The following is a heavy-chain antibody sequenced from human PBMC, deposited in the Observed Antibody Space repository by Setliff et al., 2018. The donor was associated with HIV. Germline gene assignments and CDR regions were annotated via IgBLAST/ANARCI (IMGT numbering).Heavy chain of an antibody. V-gene: IGHV3-30*02. CDR2: IRYDGSNK. D-gene: IGHD5-12*01. CDR1: GFTFSSYG. Sequence: GGSLRLSCAASGFTFSSYGMHWVRQAPGKGLEWVAFIRYDGSNKYYADSVKGRFTISRDNSKNTLYLQMNSLRAEDTAVYYCAKGVRVALNYYYGMDVWGQGTTVTVSS. J-gene: IGHJ6*02. CDR3: AKGVRVALNYYYGMDV.